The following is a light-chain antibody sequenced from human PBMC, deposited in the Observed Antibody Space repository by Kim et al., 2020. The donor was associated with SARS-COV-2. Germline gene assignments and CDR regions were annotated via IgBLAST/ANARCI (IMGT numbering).Light chain of an antibody. J-gene: IGKJ1*01. Sequence: ASSGDRVSLTCRASQDIANSLAWYQQKPGKVPQVLISAAATLQSGVPSRFSGSGSGTEFTLAIGSLQTEDVATYYCQKYNSAPWTFGPGTKVDIK. CDR1: QDIANS. CDR3: QKYNSAPWT. V-gene: IGKV1-27*01. CDR2: AAA.